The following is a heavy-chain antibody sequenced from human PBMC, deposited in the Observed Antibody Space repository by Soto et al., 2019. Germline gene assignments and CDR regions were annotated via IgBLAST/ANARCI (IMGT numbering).Heavy chain of an antibody. CDR1: GFTFSSYA. J-gene: IGHJ6*02. CDR2: ISGSGGST. CDR3: AKLGDSSGYYYYYYGMDV. Sequence: GGSLRLSCAASGFTFSSYAMSWVRQAPGKGLEWVSAISGSGGSTYYADSVKGRFTISRDNSKNTLYLQMNSLRAEDTAVYYCAKLGDSSGYYYYYYGMDVWGQGTTVTVSS. V-gene: IGHV3-23*01. D-gene: IGHD3-22*01.